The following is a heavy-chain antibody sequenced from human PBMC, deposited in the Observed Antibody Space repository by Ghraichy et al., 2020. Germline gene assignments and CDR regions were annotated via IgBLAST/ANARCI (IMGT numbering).Heavy chain of an antibody. CDR1: GFTFRTYG. D-gene: IGHD4-17*01. Sequence: GGSLRLSCEASGFTFRTYGMSWVRQAPGKGLEWVSSIRGSGGSTYYADSVKGRFTTSRDNFKETLYLQMHSLRAEDTAIYYCVKENGDYIFSAFDIWGQGTVVTVSS. CDR3: VKENGDYIFSAFDI. V-gene: IGHV3-23*01. CDR2: IRGSGGST. J-gene: IGHJ3*02.